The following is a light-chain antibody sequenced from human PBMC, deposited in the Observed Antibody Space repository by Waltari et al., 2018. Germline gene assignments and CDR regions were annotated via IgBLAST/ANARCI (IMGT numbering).Light chain of an antibody. Sequence: EIVMTQSPATLSVSPGERAAPSCRASQSVSSNLVWYQQKPGQAPRLLIYAASTRATGIPARFSGSGSGTEFTLTISSLQSEDFAVYYCQQYNNWPRTFGQGTKVEIK. J-gene: IGKJ2*01. CDR2: AAS. CDR1: QSVSSN. V-gene: IGKV3-15*01. CDR3: QQYNNWPRT.